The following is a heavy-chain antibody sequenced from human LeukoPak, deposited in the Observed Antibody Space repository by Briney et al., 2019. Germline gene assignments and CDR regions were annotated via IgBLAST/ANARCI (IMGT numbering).Heavy chain of an antibody. Sequence: PSETLSLTCAVYGGSFSGYYWSWIRQPPGKGLEWIGEINHSGSTNYNPSLKSRVTISVDTSKNQFSLKLSSVTAADTAVYYCARGVINSDDAFDIWAKGQWSPSLQ. CDR2: INHSGST. CDR3: ARGVINSDDAFDI. D-gene: IGHD3-10*01. V-gene: IGHV4-34*01. CDR1: GGSFSGYY. J-gene: IGHJ3*02.